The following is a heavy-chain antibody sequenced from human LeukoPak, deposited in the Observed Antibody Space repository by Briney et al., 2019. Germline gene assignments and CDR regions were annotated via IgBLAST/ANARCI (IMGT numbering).Heavy chain of an antibody. D-gene: IGHD3-10*01. Sequence: GGSLRLSCAASGFTFSDYWLNWVRQAPGKGLEWVASIKRDGSQKYYVDSVKGRFTISRDNAKNSLYLQMNSLRVEDTAVYYCASDGGVGELLLLDYWGQGTLVTVSS. CDR2: IKRDGSQK. CDR3: ASDGGVGELLLLDY. CDR1: GFTFSDYW. V-gene: IGHV3-7*04. J-gene: IGHJ4*02.